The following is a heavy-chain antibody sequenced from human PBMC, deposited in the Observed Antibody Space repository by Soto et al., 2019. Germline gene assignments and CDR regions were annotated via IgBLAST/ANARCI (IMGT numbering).Heavy chain of an antibody. CDR1: GYSFTSYW. V-gene: IGHV5-51*01. J-gene: IGHJ6*02. Sequence: GESLKISCKGSGYSFTSYWIGWVRQMPGKGLEWMGIIYPGDSDTNYSPSFQGHVTISADKSISTAYLQWSSLKASDTAMYYCARHQSSGWSSYGMDVWGQGTTVTVSS. CDR2: IYPGDSDT. CDR3: ARHQSSGWSSYGMDV. D-gene: IGHD6-19*01.